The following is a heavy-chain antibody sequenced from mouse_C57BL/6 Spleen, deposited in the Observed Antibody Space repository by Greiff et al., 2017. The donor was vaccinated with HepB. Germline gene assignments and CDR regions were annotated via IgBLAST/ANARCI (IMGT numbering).Heavy chain of an antibody. V-gene: IGHV1-54*01. D-gene: IGHD1-1*01. CDR1: GYAFTNYL. CDR3: ARRGVVPPMDY. Sequence: VQLQHSGAELVRPGTSVKVSCKASGYAFTNYLIEWVKQRPGQGLEWIGVINPGSGGTNYNEKFKGKATLTADKSSSTAYMQLSSLTSEDSAVYFCARRGVVPPMDYWGQGTSVTVSS. J-gene: IGHJ4*01. CDR2: INPGSGGT.